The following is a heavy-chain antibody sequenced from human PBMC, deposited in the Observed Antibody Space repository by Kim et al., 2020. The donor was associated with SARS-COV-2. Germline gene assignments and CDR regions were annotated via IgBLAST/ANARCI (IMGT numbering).Heavy chain of an antibody. J-gene: IGHJ3*02. V-gene: IGHV3-30*04. Sequence: GGSLRLSCAASGFTFSSYAMHWVRQAPGKGLEWVAVISYDGSNKYYADSVKGRFTISRDNSKNTLYLQMNSLRAEDTAVYYCASLDIVVVPADGAFDIWGQGTMVTVSS. D-gene: IGHD2-2*03. CDR2: ISYDGSNK. CDR1: GFTFSSYA. CDR3: ASLDIVVVPADGAFDI.